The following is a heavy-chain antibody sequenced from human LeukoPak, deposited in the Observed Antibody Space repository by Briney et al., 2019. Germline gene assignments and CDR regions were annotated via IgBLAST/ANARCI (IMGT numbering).Heavy chain of an antibody. J-gene: IGHJ4*02. CDR1: GFTLSTYA. Sequence: GGSLRLSCAASGFTLSTYAMSWVRQTPGKGLEWVAATSSSDAGTYHADSVRGRFTISRDNSKNTLYLQMNSLRAEDTAEYYCARAMAGPAGEYYLDYWGRGTLVTVSS. D-gene: IGHD2/OR15-2a*01. V-gene: IGHV3-23*01. CDR3: ARAMAGPAGEYYLDY. CDR2: TSSSDAGT.